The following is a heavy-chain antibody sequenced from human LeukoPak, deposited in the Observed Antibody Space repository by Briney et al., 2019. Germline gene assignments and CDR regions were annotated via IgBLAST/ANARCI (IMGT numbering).Heavy chain of an antibody. J-gene: IGHJ4*02. CDR2: ISFAGSNK. Sequence: PGGSLRLSCAASGFTFSNAWMSCVRQAPGKGLEWVAVISFAGSNKYYADSVKGRFTISRDNSKNTLYLQMNSLRTEDTAVYYCARTQTSYSAYDLVDYWGQGTLVTVSS. CDR3: ARTQTSYSAYDLVDY. D-gene: IGHD5-12*01. V-gene: IGHV3-30-3*01. CDR1: GFTFSNAW.